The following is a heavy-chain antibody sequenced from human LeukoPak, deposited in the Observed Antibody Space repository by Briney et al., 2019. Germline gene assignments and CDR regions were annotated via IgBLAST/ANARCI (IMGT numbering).Heavy chain of an antibody. CDR1: GFTFNIYG. D-gene: IGHD6-19*01. V-gene: IGHV3-30*02. CDR2: IRYDGSVK. CDR3: ANPPAAAVAGSNYYFDH. J-gene: IGHJ4*02. Sequence: GGSLRLSCAASGFTFNIYGMFWVRQAPGKGLEWVAYIRYDGSVKYYADSVKGRFTISRDNSENTLYLQMNSLRPEATAVYYCANPPAAAVAGSNYYFDHWGQGTLVSVCS.